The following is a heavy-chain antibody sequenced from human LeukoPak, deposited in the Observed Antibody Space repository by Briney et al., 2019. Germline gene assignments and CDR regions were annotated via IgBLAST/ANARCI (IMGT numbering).Heavy chain of an antibody. CDR1: GFTFSSYA. CDR3: ASSTISRDAFDI. Sequence: LGGSLRLSCAASGFTFSSYAMHWVRQAPGKGLEWVAVISYDGSNKYYADSVKGRFTISRDNSKNTLYLQMNSLRAEDTAVYYCASSTISRDAFDIWGQGTMVTVSS. CDR2: ISYDGSNK. J-gene: IGHJ3*02. V-gene: IGHV3-30-3*01. D-gene: IGHD3-9*01.